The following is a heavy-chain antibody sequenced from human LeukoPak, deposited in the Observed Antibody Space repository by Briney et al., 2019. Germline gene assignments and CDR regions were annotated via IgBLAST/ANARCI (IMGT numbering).Heavy chain of an antibody. CDR2: ISSSSSYI. Sequence: GGSLRRSCAASGFTFSSYSMNWVRQAPGKGLEWVSSISSSSSYIYYADSVEGRFTISRDNAKNSLYLQMNRLRAEDTAVYYCARREDGWNAFDIWGQGTMVTVSS. D-gene: IGHD5-24*01. CDR3: ARREDGWNAFDI. J-gene: IGHJ3*02. V-gene: IGHV3-21*01. CDR1: GFTFSSYS.